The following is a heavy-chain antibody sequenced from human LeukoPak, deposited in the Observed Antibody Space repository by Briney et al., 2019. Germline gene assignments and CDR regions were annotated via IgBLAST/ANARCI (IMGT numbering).Heavy chain of an antibody. CDR3: ARGESDSSSWYDNWFDP. D-gene: IGHD6-13*01. J-gene: IGHJ5*02. CDR2: INPSGGST. Sequence: GASVKVSCKASGYTFTSYYMHWVRQAPGQGLEWMGIINPSGGSTSYAQKFQGRVTMTRDTSTSTVYMELSSLRSEDTAVYYCARGESDSSSWYDNWFDPWGQGTLVTVSS. CDR1: GYTFTSYY. V-gene: IGHV1-46*01.